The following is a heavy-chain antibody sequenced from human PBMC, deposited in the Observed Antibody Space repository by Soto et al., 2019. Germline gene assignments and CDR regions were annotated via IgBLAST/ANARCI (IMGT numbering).Heavy chain of an antibody. CDR2: IIPMFGTA. CDR1: GGTLSSYV. CDR3: ARGYGSSSVDEWDYYYYGMDV. J-gene: IGHJ6*02. D-gene: IGHD6-19*01. V-gene: IGHV1-69*13. Sequence: ASVKLSCKASGGTLSSYVISWVRQAPGQGLEWMGGIIPMFGTAKYAQKFQARVTITADESTSTAYMELSSLRSEDTAVYYCARGYGSSSVDEWDYYYYGMDVWGQGTTVSVSS.